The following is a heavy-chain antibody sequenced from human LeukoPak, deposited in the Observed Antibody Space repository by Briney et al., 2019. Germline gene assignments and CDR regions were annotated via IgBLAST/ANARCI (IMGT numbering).Heavy chain of an antibody. CDR3: ARVFRSGYFDWLSTGYYYYGMDV. Sequence: ASVKVSCKASGYTFTSYGISWVRQAPGQGLEWMGWISAHNGNTNYAQKLQGRVTMTTDTSTSTAYMELRSLRSDDTAVYYCARVFRSGYFDWLSTGYYYYGMDVWGQGTTVTVSS. V-gene: IGHV1-18*01. D-gene: IGHD3-9*01. J-gene: IGHJ6*02. CDR1: GYTFTSYG. CDR2: ISAHNGNT.